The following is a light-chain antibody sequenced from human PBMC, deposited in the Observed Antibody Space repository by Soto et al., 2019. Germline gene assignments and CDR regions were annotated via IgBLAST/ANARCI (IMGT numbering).Light chain of an antibody. CDR2: EVS. J-gene: IGKJ2*01. Sequence: DIVMTQSPLFLPVTLGQPASISCRSSQSLAYSDGSTFLTWFQQRPGQSPRRLIYEVSNRDSGVPDRFSGSGSGTDFTLKISRVEAEDVGVYYCMQGAHWPYTFGQGNKLEIK. CDR1: QSLAYSDGSTF. CDR3: MQGAHWPYT. V-gene: IGKV2-30*01.